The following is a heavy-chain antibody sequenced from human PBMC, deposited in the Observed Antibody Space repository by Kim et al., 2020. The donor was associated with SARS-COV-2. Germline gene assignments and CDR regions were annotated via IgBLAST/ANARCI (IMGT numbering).Heavy chain of an antibody. Sequence: GGSLRLSCAASGFRFDDYALHWVRQPPGKGLEWVSGISWNGVNRAYADFVMGRFTISRDNAKNSLYLQMNELRPDDTALYYCARSGDGTYPQGAYYYGLDVWGQGTTVTVSS. J-gene: IGHJ6*02. CDR2: ISWNGVNR. CDR1: GFRFDDYA. V-gene: IGHV3-9*01. D-gene: IGHD3-16*02. CDR3: ARSGDGTYPQGAYYYGLDV.